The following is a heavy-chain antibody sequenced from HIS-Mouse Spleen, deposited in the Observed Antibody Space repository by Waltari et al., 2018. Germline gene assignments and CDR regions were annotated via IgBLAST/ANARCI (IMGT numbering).Heavy chain of an antibody. V-gene: IGHV1-8*01. Sequence: QVQLVQSGAEVKKPGASVKVSCKASGYTFTSYDINWVRQATGQGLEWMGWRNPNSGNTGYAQKFQGRVTMTRNTSISTAYMELSSLRSEDTAVYYCAREGYSYGLNWFDPWGQGTLVTVSS. CDR3: AREGYSYGLNWFDP. CDR1: GYTFTSYD. D-gene: IGHD5-18*01. J-gene: IGHJ5*02. CDR2: RNPNSGNT.